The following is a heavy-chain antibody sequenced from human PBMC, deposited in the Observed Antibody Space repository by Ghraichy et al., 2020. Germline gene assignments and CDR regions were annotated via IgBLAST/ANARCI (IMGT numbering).Heavy chain of an antibody. CDR1: GVSISAYY. CDR3: VTGVGWQPDY. Sequence: ESLNISCTVSGVSISAYYCNWVRQPPGKGLEWIGYAYHSGRTKYKPSLETRVTISLDASKNQFSLNLTSVTAADTAVYYCVTGVGWQPDYWGPGTLVTVS. D-gene: IGHD5-24*01. J-gene: IGHJ4*01. V-gene: IGHV4-59*08. CDR2: AYHSGRT.